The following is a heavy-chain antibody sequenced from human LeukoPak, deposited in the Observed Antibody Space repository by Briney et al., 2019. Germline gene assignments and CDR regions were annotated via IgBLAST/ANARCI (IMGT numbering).Heavy chain of an antibody. CDR1: GFTVSSNY. CDR3: ARDGSISSGYFSDAFDI. Sequence: GGSLRLSCAASGFTVSSNYMSWVRQAPGKGLEWVSVIYSGGSTYYADSVKGRFTISRDNSKNTLYLQMNSLRAEDTAVYYCARDGSISSGYFSDAFDIWGQGTMVTVSS. V-gene: IGHV3-53*01. D-gene: IGHD3-22*01. CDR2: IYSGGST. J-gene: IGHJ3*02.